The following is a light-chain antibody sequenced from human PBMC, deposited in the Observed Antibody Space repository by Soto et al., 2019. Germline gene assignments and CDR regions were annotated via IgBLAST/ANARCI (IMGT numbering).Light chain of an antibody. CDR3: SSYTSIAGV. Sequence: QSVLTQPASVSGSPGQSITISCTGTSSDVGGYNFVSWYQQHPGKAPKLMIFEVNNRPSGVSNRFSGSQSGNTASLTISGLQDEDEADYYCSSYTSIAGVFGGGTKVTVL. J-gene: IGLJ3*02. V-gene: IGLV2-14*01. CDR1: SSDVGGYNF. CDR2: EVN.